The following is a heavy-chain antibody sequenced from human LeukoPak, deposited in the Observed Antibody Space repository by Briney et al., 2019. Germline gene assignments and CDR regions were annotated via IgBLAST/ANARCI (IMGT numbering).Heavy chain of an antibody. CDR3: ARAPQVAYFDY. D-gene: IGHD5-12*01. Sequence: GGSLRLSCAASELTFSSYCMTWVRQGPGKGLEWVATIKRDGTEAYYVDSVKGRLTISRDNAENSLYLHMNSLRAEDTAVYYCARAPQVAYFDYWGQGTLVTVSS. CDR2: IKRDGTEA. J-gene: IGHJ4*02. V-gene: IGHV3-7*01. CDR1: ELTFSSYC.